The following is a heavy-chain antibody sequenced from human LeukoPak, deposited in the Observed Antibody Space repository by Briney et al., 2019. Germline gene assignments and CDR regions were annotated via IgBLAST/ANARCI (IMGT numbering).Heavy chain of an antibody. V-gene: IGHV4-59*01. CDR2: IFYSGTT. CDR1: GGSMTGYY. Sequence: PETLSLTCSVSGGSMTGYYWSWIRQPPGKGVEWIGYIFYSGTTKYNPSPNSRVTISLDMSQNQFSLKMTSVTAADTAVYYCSRSEGVYYPSGSSGSFYPHWFDPWGQGILVTVSS. CDR3: SRSEGVYYPSGSSGSFYPHWFDP. J-gene: IGHJ5*02. D-gene: IGHD3-10*01.